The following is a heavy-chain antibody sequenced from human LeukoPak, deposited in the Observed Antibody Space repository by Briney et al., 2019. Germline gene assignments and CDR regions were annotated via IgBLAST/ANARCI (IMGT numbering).Heavy chain of an antibody. CDR3: ARGLGYSYGIDY. J-gene: IGHJ4*02. D-gene: IGHD5-18*01. V-gene: IGHV3-53*01. CDR1: GSTVSSNY. Sequence: GGSLRLSCAASGSTVSSNYMSWVRQAPGKGLEWVSVIYSGGSTYYADSVKGRFTISRDNSKNTLYLQMNSLRAEDTAVCYCARGLGYSYGIDYWGQGTLVTVSS. CDR2: IYSGGST.